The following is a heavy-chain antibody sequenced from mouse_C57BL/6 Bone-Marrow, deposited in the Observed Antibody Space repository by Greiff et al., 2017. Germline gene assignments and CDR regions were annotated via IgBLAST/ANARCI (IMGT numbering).Heavy chain of an antibody. D-gene: IGHD2-2*01. CDR2: IHPNSGST. V-gene: IGHV1-64*01. Sequence: QVQLQQPGAELVKPGASVKLSCKASGYTFTSYWMHWVKQRPGQGLEWIGMIHPNSGSTNYNETFKSRATLTVDKSSSTDYMQLSSLTSEDSAVYDGARVGLRRRGYYFDYWGEGTTLTVSS. J-gene: IGHJ2*01. CDR1: GYTFTSYW. CDR3: ARVGLRRRGYYFDY.